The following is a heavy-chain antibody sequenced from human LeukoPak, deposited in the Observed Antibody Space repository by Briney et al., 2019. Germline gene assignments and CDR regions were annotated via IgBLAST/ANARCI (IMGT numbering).Heavy chain of an antibody. Sequence: GGSLRLSCAASGFTVSDNYMAWVRQAPGKGLEWVSSIYSAGAAHYAESVKGRFTISRDNSKNTLYLQMNSLRAEDMAIYYCAQQLGYCSSGSCYFTYWGQGTLVTVSS. V-gene: IGHV3-53*01. J-gene: IGHJ4*02. CDR2: IYSAGAA. D-gene: IGHD2-15*01. CDR1: GFTVSDNY. CDR3: AQQLGYCSSGSCYFTY.